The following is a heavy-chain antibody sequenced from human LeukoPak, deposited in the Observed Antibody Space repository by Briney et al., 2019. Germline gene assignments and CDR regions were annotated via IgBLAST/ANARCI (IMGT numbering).Heavy chain of an antibody. D-gene: IGHD4-11*01. CDR2: FDPEDGET. Sequence: RASVTVSCKVSGYTLTELSMQWVRQAPGKGIEWVGGFDPEDGETIYAQKMQGRDTMTDDTSTDTAYIALSSLTSEATAVYYCATLNAYSNYAGNDYWGQGTLVTVSS. CDR1: GYTLTELS. CDR3: ATLNAYSNYAGNDY. V-gene: IGHV1-24*01. J-gene: IGHJ4*02.